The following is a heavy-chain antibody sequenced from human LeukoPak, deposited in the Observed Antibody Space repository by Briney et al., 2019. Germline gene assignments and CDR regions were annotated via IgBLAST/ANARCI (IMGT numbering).Heavy chain of an antibody. D-gene: IGHD5-12*01. CDR2: IYYSGST. V-gene: IGHV4-59*08. CDR1: GGSISSYY. J-gene: IGHJ4*02. Sequence: PETLSLTCTVSGGSISSYYWSWIRQPPGKGLEWIGYIYYSGSTNYNPSLKSRVPISVDTSKNQFSLKLSSVSAADTAVYYCASGYSGYDPFFDYWGQGTLVTVSS. CDR3: ASGYSGYDPFFDY.